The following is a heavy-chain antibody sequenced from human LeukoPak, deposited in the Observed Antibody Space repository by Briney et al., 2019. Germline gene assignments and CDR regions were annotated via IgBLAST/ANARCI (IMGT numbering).Heavy chain of an antibody. Sequence: GGSLRLSCVVSGFNFDNFAMHWVRQPLGKGLEWVAVISGSGGSTYYADSVKGRFTISRDNSKNTLYLQMNSLRAEDTAVYYCARPVPHSVPSSVSWYFDLWGRGTLVTVSS. V-gene: IGHV3-23*01. CDR1: GFNFDNFA. D-gene: IGHD2-2*01. CDR3: ARPVPHSVPSSVSWYFDL. CDR2: ISGSGGST. J-gene: IGHJ2*01.